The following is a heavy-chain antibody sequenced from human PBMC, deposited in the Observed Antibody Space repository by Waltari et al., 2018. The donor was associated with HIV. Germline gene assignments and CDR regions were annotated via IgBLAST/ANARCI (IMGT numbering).Heavy chain of an antibody. CDR3: ARAAWQVTTVTTREALQI. V-gene: IGHV3-33*05. CDR1: GFTLHDHD. J-gene: IGHJ3*02. CDR2: ISVDGNNR. Sequence: QANLMESGGGPFQPGQSLRLSCAASGFTLHDHDMPWVRQAPGKGLEWVAVISVDGNNRNYGDSIKGRFIVSRDTSKNTLYLQMNRLRVEDTAVYYCARAAWQVTTVTTREALQIWGRGTAVTVS. D-gene: IGHD4-17*01.